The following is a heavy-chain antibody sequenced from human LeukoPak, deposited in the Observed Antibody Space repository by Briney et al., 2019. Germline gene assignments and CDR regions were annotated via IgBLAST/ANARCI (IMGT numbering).Heavy chain of an antibody. V-gene: IGHV3-7*01. CDR2: IKTDGSEK. Sequence: GGSLRLSCEGSGFTFSNYWMGWVRQAPGKGLKWVANIKTDGSEKYYVDSVKGRFIISRDNAKNSLYLQMNSLRAEDTAVYYCARVRIVATILGAFDIWGQGTMVTVSS. D-gene: IGHD5-12*01. CDR1: GFTFSNYW. J-gene: IGHJ3*02. CDR3: ARVRIVATILGAFDI.